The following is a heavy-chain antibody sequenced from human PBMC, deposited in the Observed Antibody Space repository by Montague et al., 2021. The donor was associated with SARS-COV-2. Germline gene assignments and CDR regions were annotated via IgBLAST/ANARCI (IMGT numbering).Heavy chain of an antibody. CDR3: ASTYYYASGSLFDP. CDR2: FYTSGST. J-gene: IGHJ5*02. V-gene: IGHV4-61*02. D-gene: IGHD3-10*01. CDR1: GGSISSANHY. Sequence: TLSLTCTVSGGSISSANHYWSWIRQPAGKGLEWIGRFYTSGSTNYNPSLKSRVAISADTSKNQFSLKLSSVTAADTAVYYCASTYYYASGSLFDPWGQGTLVTVSS.